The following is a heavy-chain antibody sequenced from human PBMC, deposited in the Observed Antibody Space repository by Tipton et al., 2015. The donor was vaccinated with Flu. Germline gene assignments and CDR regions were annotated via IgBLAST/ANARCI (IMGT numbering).Heavy chain of an antibody. CDR1: GGTFSSYA. CDR3: ARELYCGGDCYQHGFDY. J-gene: IGHJ4*02. D-gene: IGHD2-21*02. V-gene: IGHV1-69*18. Sequence: VQLVQSGAEVKKPGSSVKVSCKASGGTFSSYAISWVRQAPGQGLEWMGRIIPIFGTANYAQKFQGRVTITADESTSTAYMELSSLRSEDTAVYYCARELYCGGDCYQHGFDYWGQGTLVTVSS. CDR2: IIPIFGTA.